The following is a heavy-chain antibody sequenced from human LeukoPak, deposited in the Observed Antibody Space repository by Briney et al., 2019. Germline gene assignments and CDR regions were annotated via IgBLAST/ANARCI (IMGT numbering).Heavy chain of an antibody. V-gene: IGHV3-74*01. CDR2: INTDERTT. CDR3: ARDYGGSSPFDY. Sequence: GGSLRLSCTASGFPFSNYWMHWVRQAPGKGLLWVSRINTDERTTDYADSVKGRFTISRDNARNTLYLQMNSLRGEDTAVYYCARDYGGSSPFDYWGQGTLVTVSS. D-gene: IGHD4-23*01. CDR1: GFPFSNYW. J-gene: IGHJ4*02.